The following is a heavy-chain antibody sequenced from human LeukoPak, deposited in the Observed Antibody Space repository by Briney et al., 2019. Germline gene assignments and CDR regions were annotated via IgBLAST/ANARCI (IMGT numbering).Heavy chain of an antibody. CDR1: GFTFSSYG. D-gene: IGHD4-17*01. CDR3: AKDRLSNGDPAAY. CDR2: ISGSGGST. J-gene: IGHJ4*02. Sequence: GGSLRLSCAASGFTFSSYGMHWVRQAPGKGLEWVSTISGSGGSTYYADSVKGRFTISRDNSKITLYLQMNSLRAEDAAVYYCAKDRLSNGDPAAYWGQGTLVTVSS. V-gene: IGHV3-23*01.